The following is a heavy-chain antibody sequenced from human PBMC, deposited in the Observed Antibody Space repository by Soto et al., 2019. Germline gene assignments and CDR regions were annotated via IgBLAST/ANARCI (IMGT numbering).Heavy chain of an antibody. Sequence: QVQLVESGGGVVQPGRSLRLSCAASGFTFSSYGIQWVRQTPGKGLEWVAVISIDGSLKYYADSVKGRFTISRDNSKNTLSLQMNGLRVEDTAVYYCAKGHTMYNSGWFFDYWGQGTLVTVSS. J-gene: IGHJ4*02. V-gene: IGHV3-30*18. CDR2: ISIDGSLK. CDR3: AKGHTMYNSGWFFDY. D-gene: IGHD6-19*01. CDR1: GFTFSSYG.